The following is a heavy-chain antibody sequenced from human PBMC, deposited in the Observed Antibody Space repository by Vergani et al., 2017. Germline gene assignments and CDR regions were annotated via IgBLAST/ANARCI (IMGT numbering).Heavy chain of an antibody. J-gene: IGHJ4*02. Sequence: QVQLQESGPGLVKPSGTLSLTCAVSGGSISSSNWWSLVRQPPGKGLEWIGEIYHSGSTNYNPSLKSGVTISVDKSKNQFSLKLGSVTAAATAVYYCARLAGGNSGYYFDYWGQGTLVTVSS. CDR2: IYHSGST. V-gene: IGHV4-4*02. D-gene: IGHD4-23*01. CDR1: GGSISSSNW. CDR3: ARLAGGNSGYYFDY.